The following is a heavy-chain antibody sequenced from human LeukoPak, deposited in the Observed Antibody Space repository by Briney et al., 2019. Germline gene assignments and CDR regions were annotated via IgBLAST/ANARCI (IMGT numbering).Heavy chain of an antibody. CDR3: AKDFYYDSSGYPYAFDI. V-gene: IGHV3-23*01. Sequence: QPGGSLRLSCAASGFTFSSYAMSWVRQAPGKGLEWVSTISGSGGSTYYADSVKGRFTISRDNSKNTLYLQMNSLRAEDMAVYYCAKDFYYDSSGYPYAFDIWGQGTMVTVSS. CDR1: GFTFSSYA. J-gene: IGHJ3*02. CDR2: ISGSGGST. D-gene: IGHD3-22*01.